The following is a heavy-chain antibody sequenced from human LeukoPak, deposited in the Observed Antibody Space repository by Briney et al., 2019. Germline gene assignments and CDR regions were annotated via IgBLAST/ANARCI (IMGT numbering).Heavy chain of an antibody. D-gene: IGHD4-17*01. CDR2: IYYSGST. J-gene: IGHJ4*02. CDR1: GGSISSYY. Sequence: PSETLSLTCTVSGGSISSYYWSWIRQPPGKGLEWIGYIYYSGSTNYNPSLKSRVTISVDTSKNQFSLKLSSVTAADTAVYYCARGGSMTTVTNYFDYWGQGTLVTVSS. CDR3: ARGGSMTTVTNYFDY. V-gene: IGHV4-59*01.